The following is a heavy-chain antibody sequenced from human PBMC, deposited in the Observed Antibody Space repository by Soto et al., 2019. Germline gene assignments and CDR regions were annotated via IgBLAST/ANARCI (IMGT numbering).Heavy chain of an antibody. CDR3: VRSKWNYYNFYGMDV. CDR1: GFSFSTYW. CDR2: INSDGSDT. J-gene: IGHJ6*02. V-gene: IGHV3-74*01. D-gene: IGHD1-26*01. Sequence: EVQLVESGGGLVQPGGSLRLSCAASGFSFSTYWMHWVRQGPGEGLVPVSRINSDGSDTDYADSVRGRFTISRDNAKNTLSLQMNSLRGEDTAVYYCVRSKWNYYNFYGMDVWGRGTTVIVSS.